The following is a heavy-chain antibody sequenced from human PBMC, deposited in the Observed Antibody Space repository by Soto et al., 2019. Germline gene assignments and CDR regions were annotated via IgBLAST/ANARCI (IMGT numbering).Heavy chain of an antibody. Sequence: QVQLVQSGAEEKKPGASVKVSCKASGYTFTNYDMHWVRQAPGQRLEWMGWINAGNGNTKYSQKFQGRVTITRDTSASTAYMELSSLRSEDTAVYYCARVSGYYLPDYWGQGPLVPVSS. D-gene: IGHD5-12*01. CDR2: INAGNGNT. CDR1: GYTFTNYD. CDR3: ARVSGYYLPDY. V-gene: IGHV1-3*05. J-gene: IGHJ4*02.